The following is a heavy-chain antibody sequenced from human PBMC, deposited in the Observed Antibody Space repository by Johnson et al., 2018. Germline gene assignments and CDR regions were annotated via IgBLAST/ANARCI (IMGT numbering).Heavy chain of an antibody. CDR1: GFTFDDYA. CDR3: TREGWWEPAVDI. Sequence: EVQLVESGGGLVQPGRSLRLSCAASGFTFDDYAMHWVRQAPGKGLEWVSGISWNSGSIGYADSVKGRFTISRDNAKNSLYLKMNSLRAEDTALYYVTREGWWEPAVDIGGQGTMVTVSS. J-gene: IGHJ3*02. CDR2: ISWNSGSI. D-gene: IGHD1-26*01. V-gene: IGHV3-9*01.